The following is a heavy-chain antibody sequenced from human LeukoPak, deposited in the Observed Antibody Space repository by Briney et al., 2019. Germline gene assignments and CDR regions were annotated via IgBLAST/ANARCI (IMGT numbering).Heavy chain of an antibody. CDR1: GFTVSSNY. J-gene: IGHJ4*02. CDR3: ARGPRNIVPAAMYTLFDY. V-gene: IGHV3-21*01. CDR2: ISSSSSYI. Sequence: GGSLRLSCAASGFTVSSNYMSWVRQAPGKGLEWVSSISSSSSYIYYADSVKGRFTISRDNAKNSLYLQMNSLRAEDTAVYYCARGPRNIVPAAMYTLFDYWGQGTLVTVSS. D-gene: IGHD2-2*01.